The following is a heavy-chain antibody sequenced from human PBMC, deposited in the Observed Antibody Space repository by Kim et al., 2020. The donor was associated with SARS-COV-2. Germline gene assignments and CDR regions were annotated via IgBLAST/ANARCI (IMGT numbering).Heavy chain of an antibody. J-gene: IGHJ4*02. CDR1: GGSISSYY. CDR2: IYYSGSP. CDR3: ARRGLGYCSGGSCSSGFDY. V-gene: IGHV4-59*08. D-gene: IGHD2-15*01. Sequence: SETLSLTCTVSGGSISSYYWSWIRQPPGKVLEWIGYIYYSGSPNYNPSLKSRVTISVDTSKNQFSLTLSSVTAADTAVYYCARRGLGYCSGGSCSSGFDYWGQGTLVTVSS.